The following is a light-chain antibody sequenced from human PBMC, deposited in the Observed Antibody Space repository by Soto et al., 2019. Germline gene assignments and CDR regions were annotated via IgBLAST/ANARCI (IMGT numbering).Light chain of an antibody. CDR1: SSDVGGYKY. CDR2: EVS. V-gene: IGLV2-14*01. Sequence: QSALTQPASVSGSPGQSITISCTGTSSDVGGYKYVSWYQQHPDKAPKLIIFEVSNRPSGISSRFSGSKSGNTASLTISGLQAEGEADYYCASYTSSSTSVIFGRGTQLTVL. J-gene: IGLJ2*01. CDR3: ASYTSSSTSVI.